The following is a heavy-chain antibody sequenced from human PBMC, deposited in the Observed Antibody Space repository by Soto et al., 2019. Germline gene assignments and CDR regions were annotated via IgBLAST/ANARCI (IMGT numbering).Heavy chain of an antibody. CDR2: IRSKAYGETT. V-gene: IGHV3-49*03. Sequence: GSLRLSCTGSGFTFGDYAMSRSRQAPGKGLEWVGVIRSKAYGETTDYAASVKGRFTILRDDSKSIAYLQMNSLQSEDTGVYYCTRYTYTSRYSYYGMDVWGHGTTVTVSS. CDR3: TRYTYTSRYSYYGMDV. J-gene: IGHJ6*02. CDR1: GFTFGDYA. D-gene: IGHD2-2*01.